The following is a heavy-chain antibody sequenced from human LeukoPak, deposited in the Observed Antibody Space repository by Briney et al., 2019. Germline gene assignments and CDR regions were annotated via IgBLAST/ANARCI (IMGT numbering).Heavy chain of an antibody. Sequence: GGSLRLSCAASGFTFSNYGMSWVRQAPGKGLEWVSAISDSGGSTRYADSVKGRFTISRDNSKNTLYLQMNSLRAEDTAVYYCARGIYYYYMDVWGKGTTVTVSS. CDR2: ISDSGGST. CDR3: ARGIYYYYMDV. CDR1: GFTFSNYG. V-gene: IGHV3-23*01. J-gene: IGHJ6*03.